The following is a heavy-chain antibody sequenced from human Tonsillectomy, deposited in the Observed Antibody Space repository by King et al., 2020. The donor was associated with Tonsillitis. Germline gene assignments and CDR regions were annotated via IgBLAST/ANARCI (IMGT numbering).Heavy chain of an antibody. J-gene: IGHJ5*02. D-gene: IGHD4-17*01. CDR2: INWNGGST. CDR3: ARERVSSHDYGDYKGNWFDP. Sequence: EVQLVESGGGVVRPGGSLRLSCEASGFTFDDYGMSWVRQAPGKGLEWVSGINWNGGSTSHADSVKGRFTISRDNAKNSLYLQMNSLRAEDTALYHCARERVSSHDYGDYKGNWFDPWGQGTLVTVSS. CDR1: GFTFDDYG. V-gene: IGHV3-20*01.